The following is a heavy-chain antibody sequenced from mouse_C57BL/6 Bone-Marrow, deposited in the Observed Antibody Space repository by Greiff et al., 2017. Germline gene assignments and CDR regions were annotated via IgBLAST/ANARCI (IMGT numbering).Heavy chain of an antibody. V-gene: IGHV1-64*01. J-gene: IGHJ4*01. CDR1: GYTFTSYW. CDR3: ASRLRHAMDY. CDR2: IHPNSGST. Sequence: QVQLQQPGAELVKPGASVKLSCKASGYTFTSYWMHWVKQRPGQGLEWIGIIHPNSGSTNYNEKFKSKATLTVDKSSSTAYMQLSSLTSEDSAVYYCASRLRHAMDYWGQGTSVTVSS.